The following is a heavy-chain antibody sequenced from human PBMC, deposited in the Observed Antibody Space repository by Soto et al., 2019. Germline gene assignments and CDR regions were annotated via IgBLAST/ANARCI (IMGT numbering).Heavy chain of an antibody. CDR3: ASSYYDFWSGDYNWFDP. Sequence: GESLKISCKGSGYSFTSYWIGRVRQMPGKGLEWMGIIYPGDSDTRYSPSFQGQVTISADKSISTAHLQWSSLKASDTAMYYCASSYYDFWSGDYNWFDPWGQGTLVTVYS. CDR1: GYSFTSYW. D-gene: IGHD3-3*01. J-gene: IGHJ5*02. V-gene: IGHV5-51*01. CDR2: IYPGDSDT.